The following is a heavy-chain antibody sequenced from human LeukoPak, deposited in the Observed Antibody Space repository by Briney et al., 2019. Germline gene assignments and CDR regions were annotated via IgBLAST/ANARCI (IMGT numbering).Heavy chain of an antibody. CDR2: INWNGGST. J-gene: IGHJ4*02. V-gene: IGHV3-20*04. Sequence: PGGSLRLSCAASGFTFDDYGMSWVRQAPGKGLEWVSGINWNGGSTGYADSVKGRFTISRDNAKNSLYLQMNSLRAEDTALYYRARGPRGSYGFDYWGQGTLVTVSS. CDR1: GFTFDDYG. D-gene: IGHD1-26*01. CDR3: ARGPRGSYGFDY.